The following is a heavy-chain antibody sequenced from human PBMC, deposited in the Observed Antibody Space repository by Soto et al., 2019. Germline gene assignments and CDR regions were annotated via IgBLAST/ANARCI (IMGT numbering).Heavy chain of an antibody. J-gene: IGHJ4*02. CDR1: GFTFGSYG. CDR2: ISYDGTNK. Sequence: QVQLVESGGGVVQPGRSLRLSCVASGFTFGSYGMQWVRQAPGKGLEWVAVISYDGTNKYYTDSVKGRFTISRDNPKNTLFLQMNSLRAEDTAVYYCAQVPRYTVTPPADYWGQGTLVTVSS. V-gene: IGHV3-30*18. CDR3: AQVPRYTVTPPADY. D-gene: IGHD4-17*01.